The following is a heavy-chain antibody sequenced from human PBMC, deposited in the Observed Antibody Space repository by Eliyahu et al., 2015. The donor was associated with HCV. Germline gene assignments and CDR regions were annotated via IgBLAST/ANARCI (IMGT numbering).Heavy chain of an antibody. CDR3: AQVRTGGVFYYFGMEV. Sequence: QVTLRESGPALVQPTQTLTLTCTFSGFSLTTSGMCVTWIRQPPGKGLEWLALIDWDDDKYYNAALKTRLTISRDTSNNKVVLTMTNMDPVDTGTYYCAQVRTGGVFYYFGMEVWGQGTAVTVSS. CDR1: GFSLTTSGMC. J-gene: IGHJ6*02. CDR2: IDWDDDK. V-gene: IGHV2-70*01. D-gene: IGHD2-8*02.